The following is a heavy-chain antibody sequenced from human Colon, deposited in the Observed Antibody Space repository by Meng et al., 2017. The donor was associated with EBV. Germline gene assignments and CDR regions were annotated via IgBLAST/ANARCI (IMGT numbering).Heavy chain of an antibody. CDR2: VYHTGST. CDR3: ARVWQSLTAFFDS. D-gene: IGHD2-21*01. Sequence: QEVGPGLVKPSGTLSLTCAVSGGSISSSHWWTWVRQPPGKGLEWIGEVYHTGSTKYNPSLKSRLTISVDKSKNQFSLNLTSVTAADTAVYYCARVWQSLTAFFDSWGQGTLVTVSS. V-gene: IGHV4-4*02. CDR1: GGSISSSHW. J-gene: IGHJ4*02.